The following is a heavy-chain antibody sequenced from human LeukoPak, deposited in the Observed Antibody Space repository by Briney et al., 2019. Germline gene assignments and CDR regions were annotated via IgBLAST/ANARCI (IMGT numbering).Heavy chain of an antibody. CDR2: INPNSGDT. V-gene: IGHV1-2*02. CDR3: ARGHDYGGDPFDY. CDR1: GYTFTDYY. Sequence: GASVKVSCKASGYTFTDYYMHWVRLAPGQGLEWMGWINPNSGDTNYAQKFQGRVTMTRDTSISTAYMELSRLRSDDTAVYYCARGHDYGGDPFDYWGQGTLVTVSS. D-gene: IGHD4-23*01. J-gene: IGHJ4*02.